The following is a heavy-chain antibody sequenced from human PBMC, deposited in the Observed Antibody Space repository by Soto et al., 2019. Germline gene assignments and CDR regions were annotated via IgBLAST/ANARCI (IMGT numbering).Heavy chain of an antibody. V-gene: IGHV4-59*01. CDR2: IYYSGST. CDR3: ARDPGSGSYYGWFDP. Sequence: PSETLSLTFTVCGCSISRYYWNWIRQPPGKGLEWIGYIYYSGSTNYNPSLKSRVTISVDTSKNQFSLKLSSVTAADTAVYYCARDPGSGSYYGWFDPWGQGTLVTVS. D-gene: IGHD3-10*01. CDR1: GCSISRYY. J-gene: IGHJ5*02.